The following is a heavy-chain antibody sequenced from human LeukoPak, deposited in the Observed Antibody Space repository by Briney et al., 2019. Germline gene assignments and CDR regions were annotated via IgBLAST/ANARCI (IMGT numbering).Heavy chain of an antibody. CDR3: ARVKIKGGITIFKEYHYMDV. CDR2: IDYSGST. CDR1: GDAIRSYD. J-gene: IGHJ6*03. Sequence: SETLSLTCTVSGDAIRSYDWSWIRQPPGKGLEWIGYIDYSGSTKYNPSLKSRVTISVDTSKNQFSLKLSSVTAADTAVYYCARVKIKGGITIFKEYHYMDVWGKGTTVTVSS. V-gene: IGHV4-59*01. D-gene: IGHD3-3*01.